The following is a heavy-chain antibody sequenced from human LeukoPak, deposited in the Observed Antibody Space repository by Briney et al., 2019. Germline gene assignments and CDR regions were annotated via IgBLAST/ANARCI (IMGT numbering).Heavy chain of an antibody. Sequence: PSETLSLTCTVSGGSISSSSYYWGWIRQPPGKGLEWIGSIYYSGSTYYNPSLKSRVTISVDTSKNQFSLKLSSVTAADTAVYYCARHGGDYSRNWFDPWGQGTLVTVSS. V-gene: IGHV4-39*01. CDR1: GGSISSSSYY. D-gene: IGHD4-17*01. J-gene: IGHJ5*02. CDR3: ARHGGDYSRNWFDP. CDR2: IYYSGST.